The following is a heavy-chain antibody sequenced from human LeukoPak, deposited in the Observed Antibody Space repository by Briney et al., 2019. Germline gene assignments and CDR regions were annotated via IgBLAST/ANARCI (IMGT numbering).Heavy chain of an antibody. CDR3: VWSSSWEKRYYLDY. Sequence: IPGGSLRLSCAASGFTFTVAWMSWVRQAPGKGLEWLGRIKSKTDVAPIDYAAPVKGRFTISRDDSKNTVYLQMNTVKTADTAVYYCVWSSSWEKRYYLDYWGQGTLVTVSS. J-gene: IGHJ4*02. D-gene: IGHD6-13*01. V-gene: IGHV3-15*05. CDR1: GFTFTVAW. CDR2: IKSKTDVAPI.